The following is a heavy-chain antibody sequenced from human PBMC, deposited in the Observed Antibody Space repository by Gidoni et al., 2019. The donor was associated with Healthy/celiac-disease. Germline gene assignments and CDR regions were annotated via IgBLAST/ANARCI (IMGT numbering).Heavy chain of an antibody. V-gene: IGHV3-53*02. CDR2: IDSGGSK. Sequence: VQLVETGGGLLHPGGSLRLSCAASGFPGSSKYMSWVRQDPGKALEWVSVIDSGGSKYYADSGKGRFTISRDNSKNTLYLQMNSLRAEDTAVYYCASRGYSSSWTPFDYWGQGTLVTVSS. CDR1: GFPGSSKY. D-gene: IGHD6-13*01. J-gene: IGHJ4*02. CDR3: ASRGYSSSWTPFDY.